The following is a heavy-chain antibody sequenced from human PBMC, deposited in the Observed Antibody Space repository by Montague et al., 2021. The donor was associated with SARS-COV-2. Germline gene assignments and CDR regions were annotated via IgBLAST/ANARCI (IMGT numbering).Heavy chain of an antibody. CDR1: GASISSGGFY. CDR2: IDYSGTT. J-gene: IGHJ6*02. CDR3: ARGLPYQMVAGAIPNYSMDV. Sequence: TLSLTCTVSGASISSGGFYWSWLRPHPRKGLEWIGFIDYSGTTXHXXXXKXRLTISIDTSKNQFSLKLSSVTAADTAVYYCARGLPYQMVAGAIPNYSMDVWGQGTTVTVSS. V-gene: IGHV4-31*03. D-gene: IGHD2-15*01.